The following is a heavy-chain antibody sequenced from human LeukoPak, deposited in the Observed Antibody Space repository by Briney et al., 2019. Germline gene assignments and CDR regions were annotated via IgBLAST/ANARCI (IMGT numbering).Heavy chain of an antibody. V-gene: IGHV3-30*18. D-gene: IGHD2-2*01. CDR2: ISYDGSNK. CDR1: GFTFSSYG. Sequence: GSSLRLSCAASGFTFSSYGMHWVRQAPGKGLEWVAVISYDGSNKYYADSVEGRFTISRDNSKNTLYLQMNSLRAEDTPVYYCEKDDCCSTSCYSFDYWGQGTLVTVSS. J-gene: IGHJ4*02. CDR3: EKDDCCSTSCYSFDY.